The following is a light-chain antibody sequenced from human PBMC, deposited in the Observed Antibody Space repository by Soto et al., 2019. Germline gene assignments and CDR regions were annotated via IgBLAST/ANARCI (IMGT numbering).Light chain of an antibody. CDR1: QSVGSS. V-gene: IGKV3-11*01. Sequence: EIVLTQSPATLSLSPGERATLSCRASQSVGSSLVWYQQKPGQSPRLLIFDASNRATGIPARFSGSGSGTDFTLTISSLDPEDFAVYYCQQYNNWPPWTFGQGTKVEIK. CDR3: QQYNNWPPWT. CDR2: DAS. J-gene: IGKJ1*01.